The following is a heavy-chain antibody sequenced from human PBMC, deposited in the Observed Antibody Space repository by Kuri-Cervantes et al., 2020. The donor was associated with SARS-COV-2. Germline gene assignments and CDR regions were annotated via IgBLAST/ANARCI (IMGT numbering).Heavy chain of an antibody. D-gene: IGHD5-12*01. Sequence: GESLEISCAASGLTFSNYAMQWVRQAPGKGLEGVVVISYDGSNKNYSDSMKGRFTITRENYKNTLYLQMKSLGTDDTAVDYCTKSCYSSYDYEVCFFDLWGQGTMVTVSS. CDR2: ISYDGSNK. J-gene: IGHJ4*01. CDR3: TKSCYSSYDYEVCFFDL. V-gene: IGHV3-30*18. CDR1: GLTFSNYA.